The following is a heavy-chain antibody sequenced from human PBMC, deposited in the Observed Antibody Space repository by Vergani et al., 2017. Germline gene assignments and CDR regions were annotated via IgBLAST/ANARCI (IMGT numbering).Heavy chain of an antibody. V-gene: IGHV1-18*01. Sequence: QVQLVQSGAEVKKPGASVKVSCKASGYTFTSYGISWVRQAPGQGLEWMGWISAYNGNTNYAQKLQGRVTMTTDTSTSTAYMELRSLRSDDTAVYYCARDKSATITNERKYNLFDPWGQGTLVTVSS. J-gene: IGHJ5*02. D-gene: IGHD1-1*01. CDR3: ARDKSATITNERKYNLFDP. CDR2: ISAYNGNT. CDR1: GYTFTSYG.